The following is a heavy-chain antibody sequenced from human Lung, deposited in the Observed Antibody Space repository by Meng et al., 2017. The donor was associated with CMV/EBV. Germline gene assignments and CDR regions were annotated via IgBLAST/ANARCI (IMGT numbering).Heavy chain of an antibody. CDR3: AKEYIAAAGTDYYYGMDV. Sequence: GESXKISCAASGFTFDDYAMHWVRQAPGKGLEWVSLISWDGGSTYYADSVKGRFTISRDNSKNSLYLQMNSLRAEDTALYYCAKEYIAAAGTDYYYGMDVWGQGNXV. J-gene: IGHJ6*01. V-gene: IGHV3-43D*03. D-gene: IGHD6-13*01. CDR1: GFTFDDYA. CDR2: ISWDGGST.